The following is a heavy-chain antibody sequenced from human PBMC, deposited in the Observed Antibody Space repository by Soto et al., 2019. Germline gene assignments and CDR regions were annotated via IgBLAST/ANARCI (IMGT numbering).Heavy chain of an antibody. D-gene: IGHD7-27*01. J-gene: IGHJ4*02. Sequence: PSETLSLTCTVSGDSISTDYWSWIRQSPGKGLEWIGFIYYGGSTNYNPSLKSRVTISVDTPKNQFSLKLSSVTAADTAVYYCVKNWTWGSLVHWGQGTLVTVSS. V-gene: IGHV4-59*08. CDR1: GDSISTDY. CDR3: VKNWTWGSLVH. CDR2: IYYGGST.